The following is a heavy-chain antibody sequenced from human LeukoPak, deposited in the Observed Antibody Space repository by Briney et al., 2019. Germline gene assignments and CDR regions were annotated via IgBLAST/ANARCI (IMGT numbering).Heavy chain of an antibody. J-gene: IGHJ4*02. D-gene: IGHD3-10*01. CDR1: GFTVSSNY. V-gene: IGHV3-66*01. CDR2: IYSGGST. Sequence: PGGSLRLSCAASGFTVSSNYMGWVRQAPGKGLEWVSVIYSGGSTYYADSVKGRFTISRDNSKNTLYLQMNSLRAEDTAVYYCARARTGITMVRGVIDYWGQGTLVTVSS. CDR3: ARARTGITMVRGVIDY.